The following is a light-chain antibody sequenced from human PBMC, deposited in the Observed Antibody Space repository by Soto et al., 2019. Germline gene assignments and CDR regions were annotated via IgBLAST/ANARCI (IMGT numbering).Light chain of an antibody. Sequence: EVVLTQSPVTLSLSPGERSTLSCRSSQSFRGLLAWYQQKPGQAPRLLIYDAYNRATGIPPRFSGSGSGTDFTLTISSLEPEDFAVYYCQQYGSSPRVTFGQGTRLEIK. CDR2: DAY. J-gene: IGKJ5*01. CDR1: QSFRGL. CDR3: QQYGSSPRVT. V-gene: IGKV3-11*01.